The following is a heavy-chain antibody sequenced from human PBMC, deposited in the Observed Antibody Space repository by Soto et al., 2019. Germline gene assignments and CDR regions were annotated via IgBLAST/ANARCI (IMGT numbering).Heavy chain of an antibody. CDR2: SMPIFGTA. D-gene: IGHD3-16*01. J-gene: IGHJ2*01. CDR1: GGTFSSYP. CDR3: ARINHRGLELWYFDL. Sequence: QVQLVQSGAEVKKPGSSVTVSCKASGGTFSSYPINRVRQAPGQGLEWMGGSMPIFGTANYAQKIQGRDTITADESTSTAYMELSSLRSEDTAVYYCARINHRGLELWYFDLGGRGTLFTVSS. V-gene: IGHV1-69*12.